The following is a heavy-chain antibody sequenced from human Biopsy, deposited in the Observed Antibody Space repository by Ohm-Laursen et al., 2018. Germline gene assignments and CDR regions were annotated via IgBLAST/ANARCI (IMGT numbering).Heavy chain of an antibody. D-gene: IGHD5-24*01. CDR1: GASISNYY. CDR2: IYSSGST. J-gene: IGHJ2*01. Sequence: SETLSLTCTVSGASISNYYWSWIRQPPGKRLEWIGFIYSSGSTYYNPSLMSRVTMSVDTSKNQFSLNLTSVTAADTAVYYCASAGYNPDWNFDLWGRGTRVTVSS. V-gene: IGHV4-59*08. CDR3: ASAGYNPDWNFDL.